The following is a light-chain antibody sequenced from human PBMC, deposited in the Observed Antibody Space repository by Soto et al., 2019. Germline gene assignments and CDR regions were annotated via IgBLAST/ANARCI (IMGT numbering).Light chain of an antibody. CDR3: QPYHNWPVT. Sequence: DIVMTQSPATLSVSPGERVTLSCRASQSVSTRLAWYQHKPGQSPRLLISGATTGATGIPPRFSASGSGTDFTLTVNSLQSEDIAVYYCQPYHNWPVTFGGGTKVDIK. CDR1: QSVSTR. CDR2: GAT. J-gene: IGKJ4*01. V-gene: IGKV3-15*01.